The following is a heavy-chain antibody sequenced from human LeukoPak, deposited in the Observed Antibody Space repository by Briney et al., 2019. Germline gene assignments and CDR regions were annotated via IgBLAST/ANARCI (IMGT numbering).Heavy chain of an antibody. D-gene: IGHD3-10*01. Sequence: GGSLRLSCAASGFTFSSYWMSWVRQAPGKGLEWVANIKQDGSEKYYVDSVKGRFTISRDNGKNSLYLQMNSLRAEDTAVYYCARDRVWFGELLPYFDYWGQGTLVTVSS. CDR1: GFTFSSYW. CDR2: IKQDGSEK. V-gene: IGHV3-7*03. CDR3: ARDRVWFGELLPYFDY. J-gene: IGHJ4*02.